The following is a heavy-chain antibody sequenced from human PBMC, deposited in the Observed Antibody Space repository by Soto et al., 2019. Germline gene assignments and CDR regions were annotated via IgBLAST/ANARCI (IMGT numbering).Heavy chain of an antibody. J-gene: IGHJ4*02. CDR2: ITPIDGRT. V-gene: IGHV1-46*01. CDR3: ARVDGGGHDY. Sequence: ASVKVSCKASGYTFTNYYIHLVRQAPGQGLEWMGMITPIDGRTSYAQKFQDRLIMTRDTSTSTVYVDLSSLRSEDTALYYCARVDGGGHDYWGQGTLVTVSS. CDR1: GYTFTNYY. D-gene: IGHD3-16*01.